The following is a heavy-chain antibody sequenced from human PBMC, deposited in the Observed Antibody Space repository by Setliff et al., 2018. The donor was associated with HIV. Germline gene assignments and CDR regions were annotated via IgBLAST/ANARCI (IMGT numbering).Heavy chain of an antibody. D-gene: IGHD3-10*01. CDR1: GASISSYS. Sequence: SETLSLTCTVSGASISSYSWSWIRQSPGKRLEWIGHIHSYGSTDYNPSLESRVTISVDTSKNQLSLKLRSVAAADTAVYYCARNRVPSSLWGQGTLVTVSS. CDR3: ARNRVPSSL. V-gene: IGHV4-59*01. CDR2: IHSYGST. J-gene: IGHJ4*02.